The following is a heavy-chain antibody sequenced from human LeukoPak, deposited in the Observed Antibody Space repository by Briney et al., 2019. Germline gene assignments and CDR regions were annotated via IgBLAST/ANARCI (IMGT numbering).Heavy chain of an antibody. CDR2: ISSSSSYT. Sequence: GGSLRLSCVASGFTFSDYYMSWIRQAPGKGLEWVSYISSSSSYTNYADSVKGRFTISRDNAKNSLYLQMNSLRAEDTAVYYCARVSAVAYYYGMDVWGQGTTVTVSS. V-gene: IGHV3-11*06. CDR1: GFTFSDYY. CDR3: ARVSAVAYYYGMDV. J-gene: IGHJ6*02. D-gene: IGHD4-23*01.